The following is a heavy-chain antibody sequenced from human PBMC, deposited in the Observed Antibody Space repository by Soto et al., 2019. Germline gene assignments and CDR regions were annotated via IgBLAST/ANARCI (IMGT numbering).Heavy chain of an antibody. V-gene: IGHV1-18*04. CDR2: ISAYNGNT. D-gene: IGHD2-21*02. CDR1: GYTFTSYG. CDR3: ARHCGGDCYRLYYYYGMDV. Sequence: GASVKVSCKASGYTFTSYGISWVRQAPGQGLEWMGWISAYNGNTNYAQKLQGRVTMTTDTSTSTAYMELRSLRSDDTAVYYCARHCGGDCYRLYYYYGMDVWGQGTTVTVSS. J-gene: IGHJ6*02.